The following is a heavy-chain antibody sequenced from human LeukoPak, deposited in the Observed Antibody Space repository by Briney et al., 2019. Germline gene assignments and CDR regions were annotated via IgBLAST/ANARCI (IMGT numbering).Heavy chain of an antibody. CDR1: GFTFSSYA. J-gene: IGHJ4*02. Sequence: TGGSLRHSCAASGFTFSSYAMSWVRQAPGKGLEWVSAISAGGGVTYYADSVEGRFTISRDDSKNTLYLQMNSLRAEDTAVYYCAKDGIRWSHFDSWGQGTLVTVSS. D-gene: IGHD4-23*01. CDR2: ISAGGGVT. V-gene: IGHV3-23*01. CDR3: AKDGIRWSHFDS.